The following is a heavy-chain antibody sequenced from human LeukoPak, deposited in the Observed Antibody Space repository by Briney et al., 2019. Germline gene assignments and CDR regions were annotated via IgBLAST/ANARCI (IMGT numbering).Heavy chain of an antibody. CDR2: IYTSGST. J-gene: IGHJ4*02. CDR1: GGAISSGRYY. D-gene: IGHD5-24*01. CDR3: ARDAFYGDGYKFDY. V-gene: IGHV4-61*02. Sequence: SETLSLTCTVSGGAISSGRYYWSWIRQPPGKGLEWIGRIYTSGSTNYNPSLKSRVTISVDTSKNQFSLKLSSVTAADTAVYYGARDAFYGDGYKFDYWGQGTLVTVSS.